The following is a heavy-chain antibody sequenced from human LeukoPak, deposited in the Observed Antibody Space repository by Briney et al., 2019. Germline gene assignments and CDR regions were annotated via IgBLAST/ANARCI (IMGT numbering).Heavy chain of an antibody. CDR2: INHSGST. V-gene: IGHV4-34*01. CDR3: ARGYFRSYGYWGILGYYFDY. Sequence: SSETLSLTCAVYGGSFSGYYWSWIRQPPGKGLEWIGEINHSGSTNYTPSLKSRVTISVDTSKNQFSLKLSSVTAADTDVYYCARGYFRSYGYWGILGYYFDYWGQGTLVTVSS. D-gene: IGHD5-18*01. CDR1: GGSFSGYY. J-gene: IGHJ4*02.